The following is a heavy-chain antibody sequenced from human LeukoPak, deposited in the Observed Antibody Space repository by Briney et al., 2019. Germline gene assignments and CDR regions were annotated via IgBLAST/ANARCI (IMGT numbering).Heavy chain of an antibody. CDR3: VKSQGSSGWYNYYYGMDV. J-gene: IGHJ6*02. D-gene: IGHD6-19*01. Sequence: PGGSLRLSSAASGFTFSSYAMSWVRQAPGKGLEWVSAISGSGGSTYYADSVKGRFTISRDNSKNTLYLQMNSLRAEDTAVYYCVKSQGSSGWYNYYYGMDVWGQGTTVTVSS. CDR1: GFTFSSYA. CDR2: ISGSGGST. V-gene: IGHV3-23*01.